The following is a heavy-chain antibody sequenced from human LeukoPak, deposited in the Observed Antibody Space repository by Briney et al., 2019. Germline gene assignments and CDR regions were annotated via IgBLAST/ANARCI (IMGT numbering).Heavy chain of an antibody. J-gene: IGHJ4*01. CDR2: INSDGGRT. Sequence: GGSLRLSCAASGFTVSSNYMSWVRQAPGKGLVWVSQINSDGGRTRYADSVKGRLTISRDNAKNTVYLQMNSLTTDDTAMYYCARGRNGFFDYWGHGTLVTVSS. V-gene: IGHV3-74*01. CDR3: ARGRNGFFDY. D-gene: IGHD5-24*01. CDR1: GFTVSSNY.